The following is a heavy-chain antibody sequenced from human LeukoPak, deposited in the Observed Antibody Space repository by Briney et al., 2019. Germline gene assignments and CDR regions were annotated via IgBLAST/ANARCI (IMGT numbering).Heavy chain of an antibody. D-gene: IGHD4-23*01. V-gene: IGHV3-33*08. CDR3: ATQTVVTLGFDY. CDR1: GFTFSSYG. Sequence: GGSLRLSCAASGFTFSSYGMHWVRQAPGKGLEWVAVIWYGGSNKYYADSVKGRFTISRDNSKNTLYLQMNSLRAEDTAVYYCATQTVVTLGFDYWGQGTLVTVSS. J-gene: IGHJ4*02. CDR2: IWYGGSNK.